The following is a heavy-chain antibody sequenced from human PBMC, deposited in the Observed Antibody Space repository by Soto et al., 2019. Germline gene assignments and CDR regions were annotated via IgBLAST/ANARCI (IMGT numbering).Heavy chain of an antibody. CDR2: ISGSGGST. D-gene: IGHD3-22*01. CDR3: AKDPLFAWEYYYDSSGYYSLDY. V-gene: IGHV3-23*01. Sequence: GGSLRLSCAASGFTFSSYAMSWVRQAPGKGLEWVSAISGSGGSTYYADSVKGRFTISRDNSKNTLYLQMNSLRAEDTAVYYCAKDPLFAWEYYYDSSGYYSLDYWGQGTLVTVSS. J-gene: IGHJ4*02. CDR1: GFTFSSYA.